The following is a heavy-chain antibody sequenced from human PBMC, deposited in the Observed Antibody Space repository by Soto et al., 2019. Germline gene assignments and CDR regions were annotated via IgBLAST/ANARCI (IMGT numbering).Heavy chain of an antibody. Sequence: GASVKVSCKASGYTFTSSDINWVRQATGQGLEWMGWMNPNSGNTGYAQKFQGRGTMTRNTSISTAYMELSSLRSEDTAVYYCARGATNGDYPYYYYYYMDVWGKGTTVTVSS. CDR1: GYTFTSSD. CDR2: MNPNSGNT. V-gene: IGHV1-8*01. D-gene: IGHD4-17*01. J-gene: IGHJ6*03. CDR3: ARGATNGDYPYYYYYYMDV.